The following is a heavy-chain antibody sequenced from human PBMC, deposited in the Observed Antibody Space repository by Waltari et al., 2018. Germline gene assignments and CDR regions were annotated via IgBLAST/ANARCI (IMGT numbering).Heavy chain of an antibody. CDR1: GGTFSSCG. CDR2: IIPTFGTT. V-gene: IGHV1-69*06. Sequence: QVQVVQSGAEVKKPGSSVRVACKASGGTFSSCGSSWVRRAPGQGLEWMGGIIPTFGTTNYPQEFQGRVTITADKYTSTAYMELSSLRSADTAVYYCTGGYYESSGFSFSYTYNMDVWGQGTTVTVSS. J-gene: IGHJ6*02. D-gene: IGHD3-22*01. CDR3: TGGYYESSGFSFSYTYNMDV.